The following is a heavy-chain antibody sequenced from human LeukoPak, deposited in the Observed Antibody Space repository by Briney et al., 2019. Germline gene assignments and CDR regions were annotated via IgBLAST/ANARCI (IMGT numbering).Heavy chain of an antibody. Sequence: GGSLRLSYAASGFTFSSYAMSWVRQAPGKGLEWVSAISGSGGSTYYADSVKGRFTISRDNAKNSLYLQMNSLRAEDTAVYYCASRWGYFDYWGQGTLVTVSS. V-gene: IGHV3-23*01. D-gene: IGHD4-23*01. J-gene: IGHJ4*02. CDR3: ASRWGYFDY. CDR2: ISGSGGST. CDR1: GFTFSSYA.